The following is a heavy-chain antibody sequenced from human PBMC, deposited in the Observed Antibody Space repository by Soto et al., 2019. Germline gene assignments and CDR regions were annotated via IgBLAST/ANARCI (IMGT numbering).Heavy chain of an antibody. CDR2: INHSGST. J-gene: IGHJ4*02. D-gene: IGHD4-17*01. V-gene: IGHV4-34*01. CDR1: GGSFSGYY. Sequence: QVQLQQWGAGLLKPSETLSLTCAVYGGSFSGYYWSWIRQPPVKGLEWIGEINHSGSTNYNPSLKSRVTISVDTSKNQFSLTLSSVTAADTAVYYCARATAYYGDYVFDYWGQGTLVTVSS. CDR3: ARATAYYGDYVFDY.